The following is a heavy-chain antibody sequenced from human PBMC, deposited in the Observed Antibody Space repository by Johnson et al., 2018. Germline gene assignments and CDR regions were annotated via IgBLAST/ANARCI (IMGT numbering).Heavy chain of an antibody. CDR3: TTDRGSGWYDAFDI. CDR1: GFTFSNAW. Sequence: VQLVQSGGGVVQPGRSLRLSCAASGFTFSNAWMSWVRQAPGKGLEWVGRIKSKTDGGTTDYAAPVKGRFTISRDDSKNTLYLQMNSLKTEDTAVYYCTTDRGSGWYDAFDIWGQGTMVTVSS. V-gene: IGHV3-15*01. D-gene: IGHD6-19*01. CDR2: IKSKTDGGTT. J-gene: IGHJ3*02.